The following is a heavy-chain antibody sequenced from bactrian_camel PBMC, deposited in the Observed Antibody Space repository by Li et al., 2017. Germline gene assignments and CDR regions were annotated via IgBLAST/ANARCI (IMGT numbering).Heavy chain of an antibody. D-gene: IGHD5*01. CDR3: AAKRSATCLGLGTPADFPY. CDR2: IDSGGGVT. J-gene: IGHJ6*01. V-gene: IGHV3S40*01. Sequence: DVQLVESGGGLVQPGGSLRLSCAASGFTFSNYDMSWVRQAPGKGLEWVSGIDSGGGVTDYADSVKGRFAISRDNAKNTLYLQMNSLEPEDTAKYYCAAKRSATCLGLGTPADFPYWGQGTQVTVS. CDR1: GFTFSNYD.